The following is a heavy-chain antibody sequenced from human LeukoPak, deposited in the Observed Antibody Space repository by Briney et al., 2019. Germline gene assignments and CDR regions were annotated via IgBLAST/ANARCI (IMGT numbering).Heavy chain of an antibody. J-gene: IGHJ4*02. CDR2: ISSSSSYI. D-gene: IGHD1-26*01. CDR1: GFTFSSYS. Sequence: PGGSLRLSCAASGFTFSSYSMNWVRQAPGKGLEWVSSISSSSSYIYYADSVKGRFTISRDNAKNSLYLQMNSLRAEDTAVYYCAREPGGSSPYQFDSWGQGTLVTVSS. V-gene: IGHV3-21*01. CDR3: AREPGGSSPYQFDS.